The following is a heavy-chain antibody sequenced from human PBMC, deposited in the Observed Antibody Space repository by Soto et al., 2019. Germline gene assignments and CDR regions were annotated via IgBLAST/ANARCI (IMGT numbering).Heavy chain of an antibody. J-gene: IGHJ5*02. Sequence: PSETLSLTCAVYGGSFSGYYLSWIRQPPGKGLEWIGEINHSGSTNYNPSLKSRVTISVDTSKNQFSLKLSSVTAADTAVYYCARGARIVVVPAATAQTSNWFDPWGQGTLVTVSS. V-gene: IGHV4-34*01. CDR1: GGSFSGYY. D-gene: IGHD2-2*01. CDR3: ARGARIVVVPAATAQTSNWFDP. CDR2: INHSGST.